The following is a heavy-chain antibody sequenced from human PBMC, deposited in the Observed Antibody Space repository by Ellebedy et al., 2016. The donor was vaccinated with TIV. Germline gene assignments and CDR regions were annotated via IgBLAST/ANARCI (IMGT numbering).Heavy chain of an antibody. V-gene: IGHV4-34*01. CDR1: GGSLSGYY. D-gene: IGHD3-9*01. CDR3: ARILTGPSGYFDS. Sequence: MPSETLSLTCAISGGSLSGYYWNWIRQFPGKGLEWVGDINHSGSTTYNPSLKSRATISVATSKNHFSLSLTSVAAADMGVYYCARILTGPSGYFDSWGQGALVTVSS. CDR2: INHSGST. J-gene: IGHJ4*02.